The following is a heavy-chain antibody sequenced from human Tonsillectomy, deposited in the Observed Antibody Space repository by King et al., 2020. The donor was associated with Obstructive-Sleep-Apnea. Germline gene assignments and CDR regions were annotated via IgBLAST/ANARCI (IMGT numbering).Heavy chain of an antibody. D-gene: IGHD1-26*01. J-gene: IGHJ6*02. CDR1: GFTFDDYG. CDR2: ISWNSGSI. CDR3: AKDYRDYYYGMDV. V-gene: IGHV3-9*01. Sequence: EVQLVESGGGLVQPGRSLRLSCAASGFTFDDYGMHWVRQAPGKGLEWVSGISWNSGSIDYADSVKGRFTISRDNAKNSLYLLMNSLRAEDTALYYCAKDYRDYYYGMDVGGQGPTVTVSS.